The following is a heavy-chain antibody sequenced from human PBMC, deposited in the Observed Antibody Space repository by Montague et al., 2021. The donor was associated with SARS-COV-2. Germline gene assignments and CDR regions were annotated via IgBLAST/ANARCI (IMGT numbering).Heavy chain of an antibody. CDR2: IYSDGSST. Sequence: SLRLSCAASGFTFNNYAMTWVRQAPGKGLEWVSIIYSDGSSTYYADPVKGRFTISRDNSKNTLYLQMNSLRAEDTAVYSCTKGGRNFYELDGFDSWGQGTPVTVSS. CDR3: TKGGRNFYELDGFDS. J-gene: IGHJ4*02. V-gene: IGHV3-23*03. D-gene: IGHD3-3*01. CDR1: GFTFNNYA.